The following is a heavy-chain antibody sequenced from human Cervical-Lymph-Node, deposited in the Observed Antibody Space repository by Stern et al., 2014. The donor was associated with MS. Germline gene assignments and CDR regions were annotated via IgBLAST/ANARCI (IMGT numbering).Heavy chain of an antibody. J-gene: IGHJ4*02. CDR3: ATRNIGTRGY. Sequence: EVQLLESGGGLVQPGGSLRLSCAASGFTVSNNYITWVRQGPGMGLEWVSLIYSGGNTYYADSVKGRFTISRDNSKNTLYLQMNSLRPEDTAVYYCATRNIGTRGYWGQGALVTVSS. D-gene: IGHD6-6*01. V-gene: IGHV3-66*02. CDR2: IYSGGNT. CDR1: GFTVSNNY.